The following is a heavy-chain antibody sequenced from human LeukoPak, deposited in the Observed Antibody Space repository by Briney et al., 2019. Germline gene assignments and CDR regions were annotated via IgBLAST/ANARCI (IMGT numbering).Heavy chain of an antibody. CDR1: GGSFSGYY. CDR3: ARSLGYLTQVAGY. J-gene: IGHJ4*02. Sequence: PSETLSLTCAVYGGSFSGYYWSWIRQPPGKGLEWIGEINHSGSTNYNPSLKSRVTISVDTSKNQFSLKLSSVTAADTAVYYCARSLGYLTQVAGYWGQGTLVTVSS. V-gene: IGHV4-34*01. CDR2: INHSGST. D-gene: IGHD3-22*01.